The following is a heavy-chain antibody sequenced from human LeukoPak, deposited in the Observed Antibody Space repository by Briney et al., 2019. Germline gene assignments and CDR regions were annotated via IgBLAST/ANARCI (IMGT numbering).Heavy chain of an antibody. CDR2: ISTSSSYK. CDR1: GFTFSTYT. Sequence: GGSLRLSCAASGFTFSTYTMNWVRQAPGKGLEWVSSISTSSSYKYYADSVKGRFTISRDNAKNSLYLQMNSLRAEDAAVYYCARDGDGTRGYSYGHDYWGQGTLVTVSS. V-gene: IGHV3-21*04. J-gene: IGHJ4*02. CDR3: ARDGDGTRGYSYGHDY. D-gene: IGHD5-18*01.